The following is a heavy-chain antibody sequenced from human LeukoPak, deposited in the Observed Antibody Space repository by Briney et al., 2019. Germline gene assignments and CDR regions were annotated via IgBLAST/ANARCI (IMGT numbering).Heavy chain of an antibody. CDR2: ITSSSSTV. J-gene: IGHJ4*02. Sequence: GGSLRLSYAASGFTFSINDMNWVRQAPGKGLEWVSYITSSSSTVYYADSVKGRFTISRDNAKNSLYLQMNSLRAEDTALYYRVRQFAHWGPGTLVTVSS. CDR1: GFTFSIND. V-gene: IGHV3-48*04. CDR3: VRQFAH.